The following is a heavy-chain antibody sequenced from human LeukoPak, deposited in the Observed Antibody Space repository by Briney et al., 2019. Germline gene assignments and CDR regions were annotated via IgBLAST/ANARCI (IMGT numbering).Heavy chain of an antibody. V-gene: IGHV3-74*01. CDR3: AQVGATGY. CDR1: GLTVSSNY. J-gene: IGHJ4*02. CDR2: ISPDGSGT. Sequence: PGGSLRLSCAASGLTVSSNYMSWVRQAPGKGLVWVSRISPDGSGTNYADSVKGRFTISRDNAKNTLYLQMNSLRAEDAAVYYCAQVGATGYWGRGTLVTVSS. D-gene: IGHD1-26*01.